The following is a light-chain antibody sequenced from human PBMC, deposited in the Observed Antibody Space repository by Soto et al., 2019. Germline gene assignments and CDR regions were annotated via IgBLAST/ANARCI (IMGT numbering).Light chain of an antibody. J-gene: IGKJ1*01. CDR2: KAS. CDR3: HQYATYS. V-gene: IGKV1-5*03. Sequence: DIQMTQSPSTLSASVGDRVTITCRASQTISSWLAWYQQKPGKAPKLLIYKASTLESGVPSRFSGSGSGTEFTLTISSLQPEDFVTYFCHQYATYSFGQGTKVEIQ. CDR1: QTISSW.